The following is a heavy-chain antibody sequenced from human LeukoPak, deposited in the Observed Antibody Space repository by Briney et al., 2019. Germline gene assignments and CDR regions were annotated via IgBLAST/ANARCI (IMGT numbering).Heavy chain of an antibody. CDR1: GGSISSSSYY. V-gene: IGHV4-39*07. J-gene: IGHJ6*03. D-gene: IGHD3-10*01. Sequence: SETLSLTCTVSGGSISSSSYYWGWIRQPPGKGLEWIGSIYYSGSTYYNPSLKSRVTISVDTSKNQFSLKLSSVTAADTAVYYCAREMEDKSFSFGELRKNYYYYMDVWGKGTTVTVSS. CDR2: IYYSGST. CDR3: AREMEDKSFSFGELRKNYYYYMDV.